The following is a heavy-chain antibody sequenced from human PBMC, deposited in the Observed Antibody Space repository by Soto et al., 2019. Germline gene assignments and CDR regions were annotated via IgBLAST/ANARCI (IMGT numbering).Heavy chain of an antibody. Sequence: SQTLSLTCAISGDSVSSNSAAWNWIRQSPSRGLEWLGRTYYRSKWYNDYAVSVKSRITINPDTSKNQFSLQLNSVTPEDTAVYYCARVTMVRGVLGMIGYGMDVWGQGTKVTVSS. J-gene: IGHJ6*02. CDR2: TYYRSKWYN. CDR1: GDSVSSNSAA. D-gene: IGHD3-10*01. CDR3: ARVTMVRGVLGMIGYGMDV. V-gene: IGHV6-1*01.